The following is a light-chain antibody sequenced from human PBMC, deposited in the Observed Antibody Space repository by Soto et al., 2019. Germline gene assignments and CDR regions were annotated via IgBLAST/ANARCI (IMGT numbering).Light chain of an antibody. CDR2: EVA. CDR3: SSYTSSSTYV. CDR1: SSGVGNYNY. Sequence: QSALTQPASVSGSPGQSITISCTGTSSGVGNYNYVSWYQQHPGKAPKLLIYEVANRPSGVSNRFSASKSGNTASLTISGLQAEDEADYYCSSYTSSSTYVFGTGTKLTVL. J-gene: IGLJ1*01. V-gene: IGLV2-14*01.